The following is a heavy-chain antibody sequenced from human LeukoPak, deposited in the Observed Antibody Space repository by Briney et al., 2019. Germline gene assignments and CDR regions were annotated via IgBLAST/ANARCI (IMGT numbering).Heavy chain of an antibody. Sequence: GRSLRLSCAASGFTFSSYGMHWVRQAPGKGLEWVAVISYDGSNKYYADSVKGRFTISRDNSKNTLYLQMNSLRAEDTAVYYCAKHYGSGSYLATSIDYWGQGTLVTVSS. CDR2: ISYDGSNK. J-gene: IGHJ4*02. CDR1: GFTFSSYG. CDR3: AKHYGSGSYLATSIDY. V-gene: IGHV3-30*18. D-gene: IGHD3-10*01.